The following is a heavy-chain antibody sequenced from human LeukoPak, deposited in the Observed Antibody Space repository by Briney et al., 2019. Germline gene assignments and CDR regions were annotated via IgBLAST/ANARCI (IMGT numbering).Heavy chain of an antibody. V-gene: IGHV3-7*01. J-gene: IGHJ4*02. D-gene: IGHD2-2*01. Sequence: GGSLRLSCAASGFSFSRYWMTWVRQAPRRGLEWVANIKDDGRQKYYEDSVKGRFTISRDNAKGSLYLQMDSLRAEDTAVYYCTRDASRGFDYWGQGTLVTVSS. CDR3: TRDASRGFDY. CDR2: IKDDGRQK. CDR1: GFSFSRYW.